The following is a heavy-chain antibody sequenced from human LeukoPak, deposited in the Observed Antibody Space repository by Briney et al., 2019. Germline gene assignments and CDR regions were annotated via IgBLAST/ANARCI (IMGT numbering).Heavy chain of an antibody. J-gene: IGHJ4*02. CDR1: GFTFSSYS. D-gene: IGHD1-26*01. CDR2: ISSSSSYI. CDR3: ARARSGSYFDY. V-gene: IGHV3-21*01. Sequence: GGSLRLSCAASGFTFSSYSMNWVRQAPGKGLEWVSSISSSSSYIYYADSVKGRFTISRDNAKNSLYLQMNSLSAEDTAVYYCARARSGSYFDYWGQGTLVTVSS.